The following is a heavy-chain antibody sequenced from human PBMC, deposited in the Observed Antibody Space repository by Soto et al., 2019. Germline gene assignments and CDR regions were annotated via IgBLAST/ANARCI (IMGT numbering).Heavy chain of an antibody. D-gene: IGHD2-15*01. CDR1: GGSINNYY. CDR2: VFYSGST. Sequence: QVQLQESGPGLVRPSETLSLTCTVSGGSINNYYWNWIRQPPGKGLEWIGYVFYSGSTNYNPSLKSRVTMSVDNSKTQFSLKLASVTATAPAVYFCARHPPSERGYSDYDGHYCSSGNCYPFDYWGQGALVTASS. V-gene: IGHV4-59*08. J-gene: IGHJ4*02. CDR3: ARHPPSERGYSDYDGHYCSSGNCYPFDY.